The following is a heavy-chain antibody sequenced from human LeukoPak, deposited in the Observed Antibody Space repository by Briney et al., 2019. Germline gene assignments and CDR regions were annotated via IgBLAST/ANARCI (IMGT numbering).Heavy chain of an antibody. CDR3: ARGSRQDTYGRELDS. V-gene: IGHV1-18*01. CDR2: IGGYSANT. J-gene: IGHJ4*02. CDR1: GYTFTIYG. D-gene: IGHD5-18*01. Sequence: GASVKVSCKTSGYTFTIYGINWVRQAPGQGLEWMGWIGGYSANTDYAPRLQGRVTMTTDTSTSTAYMELRGLRSDDTAVYYCARGSRQDTYGRELDSWGQGTLVTVSS.